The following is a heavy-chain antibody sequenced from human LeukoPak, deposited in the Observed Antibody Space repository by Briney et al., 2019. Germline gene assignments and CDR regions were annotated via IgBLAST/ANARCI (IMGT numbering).Heavy chain of an antibody. J-gene: IGHJ4*02. V-gene: IGHV3-21*01. CDR2: ISSSSSYI. Sequence: GGSLRLSCAASGFTFSSYSMNWVRQAPGKGLEWVSSISSSSSYIYYADSVKGRFTISRDNAKNSLYLQMNSLRAEDTAVYYCAVGSGSGWYSNYWGQGTLVTASS. CDR3: AVGSGSGWYSNY. CDR1: GFTFSSYS. D-gene: IGHD6-19*01.